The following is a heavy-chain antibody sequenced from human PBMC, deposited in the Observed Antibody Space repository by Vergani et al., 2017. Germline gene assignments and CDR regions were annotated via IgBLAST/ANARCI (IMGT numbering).Heavy chain of an antibody. CDR1: GGSFSGYY. D-gene: IGHD2-21*02. CDR3: ARGGVVVVVTTNWFDP. Sequence: QVQLQQWGAGLLKPSETLSLTCAVYGGSFSGYYWSWIRQPPGKGLEWIGEINHSGSTNYNPSPKSRGTISVDTSKNQFSLKLSSVTAADTAVYYCARGGVVVVVTTNWFDPWGQGTLVTVSS. J-gene: IGHJ5*02. V-gene: IGHV4-34*01. CDR2: INHSGST.